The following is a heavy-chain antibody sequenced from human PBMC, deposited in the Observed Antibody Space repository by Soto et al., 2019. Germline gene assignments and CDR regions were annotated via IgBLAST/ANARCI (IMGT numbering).Heavy chain of an antibody. CDR3: ARDVSGLNWFDP. D-gene: IGHD5-12*01. CDR1: GFIFRDWF. Sequence: GGSLRLSCAASGFIFRDWFMSWIRQAPGKGLEWISYISKDSGRATRYADSVKGRFTISRDNAKNSLYLQMNSLRDEDTAVYYCARDVSGLNWFDPWGQGTLVTVSS. CDR2: ISKDSGRAT. J-gene: IGHJ5*02. V-gene: IGHV3-11*04.